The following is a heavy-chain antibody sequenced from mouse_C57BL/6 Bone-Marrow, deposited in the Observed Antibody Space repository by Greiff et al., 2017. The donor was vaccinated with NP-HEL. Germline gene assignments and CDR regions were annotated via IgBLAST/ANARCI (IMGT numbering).Heavy chain of an antibody. CDR1: GFSLTSYA. CDR2: IWTGGGT. Sequence: QVQLQQSGPGLVAPSQSLSITCTVSGFSLTSYAISWVRQPPGKGLEWLGVIWTGGGTNYNSALKYRLSISKDNSKSQVFLKMNSLQTDDTARYYCARRARWLLNYYAMDYWGQGTSVTVSS. V-gene: IGHV2-9-1*01. J-gene: IGHJ4*01. D-gene: IGHD2-3*01. CDR3: ARRARWLLNYYAMDY.